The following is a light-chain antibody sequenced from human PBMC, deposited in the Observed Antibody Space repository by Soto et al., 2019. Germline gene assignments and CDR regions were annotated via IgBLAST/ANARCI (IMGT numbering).Light chain of an antibody. V-gene: IGKV3-11*01. J-gene: IGKJ1*01. Sequence: EIVLTQSPATLSLSPGDRATLSCRASQSVSSYLAWYKQKPGQAPRLLIYDASNRATGIPVRFSGSGSGTDFTLTISSLEPEDFAVYYCQQRSNWPPAWTFGQGTKVEIK. CDR3: QQRSNWPPAWT. CDR1: QSVSSY. CDR2: DAS.